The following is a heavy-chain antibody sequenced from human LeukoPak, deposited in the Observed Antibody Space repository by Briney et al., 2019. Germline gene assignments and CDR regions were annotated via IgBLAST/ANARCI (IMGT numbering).Heavy chain of an antibody. Sequence: ASVKVSCKASGYTFTSYGISWVRQAPGQGLEWMGWISAYNGNTNYAQKLQDRVTMTTDTSTSTAYMELRSLRSDDTAVYYCAKIWRDVDTAMITDYWGQGTLVTVSS. J-gene: IGHJ4*02. CDR1: GYTFTSYG. CDR2: ISAYNGNT. V-gene: IGHV1-18*01. CDR3: AKIWRDVDTAMITDY. D-gene: IGHD5-18*01.